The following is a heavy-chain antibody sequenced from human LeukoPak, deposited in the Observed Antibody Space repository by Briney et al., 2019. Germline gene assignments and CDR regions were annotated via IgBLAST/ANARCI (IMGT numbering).Heavy chain of an antibody. CDR2: IYYSGST. CDR3: ARDPGSGYEEHFDY. CDR1: GGSISSSSYY. D-gene: IGHD5-12*01. Sequence: PSETLSLTCTVSGGSISSSSYYWGWIRQPPGKGLEWIGSIYYSGSTYYNPSLKSRVTISIDTPNNQFSLKLSSVTAADTAVYYCARDPGSGYEEHFDYWGQGTLVTVSS. J-gene: IGHJ4*02. V-gene: IGHV4-39*07.